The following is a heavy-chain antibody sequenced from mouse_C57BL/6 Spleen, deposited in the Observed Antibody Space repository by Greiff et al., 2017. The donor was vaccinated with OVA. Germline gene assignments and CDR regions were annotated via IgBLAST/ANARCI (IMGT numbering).Heavy chain of an antibody. CDR2: IHPNSGST. CDR3: ASPPALLLREWLRFAY. J-gene: IGHJ3*01. CDR1: GYTFTSYW. V-gene: IGHV1-64*01. D-gene: IGHD1-1*01. Sequence: QVQLQQPGAELVKPGASVKLSCTASGYTFTSYWMHWVKQRPGQGLEWIGMIHPNSGSTNYNEKFKSKATLTVDKSSSTAYMQLSSLTSEDSAVYSCASPPALLLREWLRFAYWGQGTLVTVSA.